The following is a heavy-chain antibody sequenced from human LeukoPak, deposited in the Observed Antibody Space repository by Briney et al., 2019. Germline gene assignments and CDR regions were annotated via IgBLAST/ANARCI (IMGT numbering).Heavy chain of an antibody. D-gene: IGHD3-22*01. CDR1: GFTFSSYG. J-gene: IGHJ4*02. CDR2: ISYDGSNK. Sequence: GGSLRLSCAASGFTFSSYGMHWVRQAPGKGLEWVAVISYDGSNKYYADSVKGRFTISRDNAKNSLYLQMNSLRAEDTAVYYCARVSDSSGYYYTSYWGQGTLVTVSS. V-gene: IGHV3-30*03. CDR3: ARVSDSSGYYYTSY.